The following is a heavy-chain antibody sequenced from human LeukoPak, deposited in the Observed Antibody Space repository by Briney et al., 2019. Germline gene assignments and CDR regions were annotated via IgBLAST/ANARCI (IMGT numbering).Heavy chain of an antibody. V-gene: IGHV3-74*01. D-gene: IGHD1-1*01. CDR2: INRDGSST. CDR1: GFTFSLYW. CDR3: AMYDNSLDY. Sequence: GGSLRLSCAASGFTFSLYWMYWVRQVPGKGLVWVSRINRDGSSTSYADSVKGRFTISRDNAKNTLYLQMNSLRAEDTAVYYCAMYDNSLDYWGQGTLVTVSS. J-gene: IGHJ4*02.